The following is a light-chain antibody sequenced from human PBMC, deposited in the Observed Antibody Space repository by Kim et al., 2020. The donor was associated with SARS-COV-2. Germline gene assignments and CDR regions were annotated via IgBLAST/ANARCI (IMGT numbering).Light chain of an antibody. Sequence: SYELTQPPSVSVSPGQTASITCSGDKLGDKYACWYQQKPGQSPVLVFYQDSKRPSGIPERFSGSNSGNTATLTISGTQAMDEADYYCQAWDSSTAVVFGG. J-gene: IGLJ2*01. CDR3: QAWDSSTAVV. V-gene: IGLV3-1*01. CDR1: KLGDKY. CDR2: QDS.